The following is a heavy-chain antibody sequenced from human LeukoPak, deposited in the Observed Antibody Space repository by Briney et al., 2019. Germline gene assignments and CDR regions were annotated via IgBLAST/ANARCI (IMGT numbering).Heavy chain of an antibody. CDR2: IYHSGST. Sequence: SETLSVTCTVSGYSIISPFYWGWIRPSPGKGLEWIGNIYHSGSTYSNPSLRSRVTISVDTPKNQFSLKLNSVTAADTAVYYCARVSDDEYGGNSGANYFESWGQGTLVTVSS. CDR1: GYSIISPFY. D-gene: IGHD4-23*01. V-gene: IGHV4-38-2*02. CDR3: ARVSDDEYGGNSGANYFES. J-gene: IGHJ4*02.